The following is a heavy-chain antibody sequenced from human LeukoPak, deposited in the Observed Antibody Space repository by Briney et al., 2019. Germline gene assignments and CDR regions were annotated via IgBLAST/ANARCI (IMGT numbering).Heavy chain of an antibody. D-gene: IGHD6-25*01. CDR1: GGSISSSSYY. J-gene: IGHJ3*02. Sequence: SETLSLTCTVSGGSISSSSYYWGWIRQPPGKGLEWIGSIYYSGSTYYNPSLKSRVTISVDTSKNQFSLKLSSVTAADTAVYYCAGVRSLRLNDAFDIWGQGTMVTVSS. V-gene: IGHV4-39*07. CDR3: AGVRSLRLNDAFDI. CDR2: IYYSGST.